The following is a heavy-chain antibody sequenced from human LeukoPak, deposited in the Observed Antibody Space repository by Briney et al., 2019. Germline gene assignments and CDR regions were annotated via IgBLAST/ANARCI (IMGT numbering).Heavy chain of an antibody. V-gene: IGHV3-23*01. Sequence: GGSLRLSCAASGFTFSSYAMSWVRQAPGXXXXWVSAISGSGGSTYYADSVKGRFTISRDNSKNTLYLQMNSLRAEDTAVYYCAKDRAIFWPDAFDIWGQGTMVTVSS. CDR2: ISGSGGST. CDR1: GFTFSSYA. J-gene: IGHJ3*02. CDR3: AKDRAIFWPDAFDI. D-gene: IGHD3-9*01.